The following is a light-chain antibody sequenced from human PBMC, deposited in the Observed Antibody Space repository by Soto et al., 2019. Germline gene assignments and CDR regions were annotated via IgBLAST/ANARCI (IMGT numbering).Light chain of an antibody. V-gene: IGLV2-8*01. Sequence: QSVLTQPPSASGSPGQSVTISCSGTSSDVGGFNYVSWYQQHPGRAPKVLIYEVNKRPSGVPDRFSGSKSGNTASLTVSGLQAEDEADYYCSSYAGSNNLLFGGGTKVTVL. CDR2: EVN. J-gene: IGLJ2*01. CDR1: SSDVGGFNY. CDR3: SSYAGSNNLL.